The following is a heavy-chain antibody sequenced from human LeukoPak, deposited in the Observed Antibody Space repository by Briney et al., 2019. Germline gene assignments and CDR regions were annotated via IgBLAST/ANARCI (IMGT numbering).Heavy chain of an antibody. J-gene: IGHJ4*02. Sequence: GGSLRLSCAASGFTFSSYAMHWVRQAPGKGLEWVAVISYDGSNKYYADSVKGRFTISRDNSKNTLYLQMNSLRAEDTAVYYCARDRYCSSTSCPSAVFDYWGQGTLVTVSS. V-gene: IGHV3-30*04. CDR3: ARDRYCSSTSCPSAVFDY. CDR2: ISYDGSNK. D-gene: IGHD2-2*01. CDR1: GFTFSSYA.